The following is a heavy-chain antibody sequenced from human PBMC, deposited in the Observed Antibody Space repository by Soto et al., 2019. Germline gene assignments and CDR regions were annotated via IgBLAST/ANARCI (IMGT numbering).Heavy chain of an antibody. Sequence: NLSLTCPVSGGSISSGSYYWGWIRQPPGKGLEWIGDIYSSGSTYYNPSLKGRVTISVDTSKNQFSLKLGSVTAAATAVYYCARVGIAAAGRPYRYYYYGMYVWGQGTTVTVS. CDR3: ARVGIAAAGRPYRYYYYGMYV. CDR1: GGSISSGSYY. V-gene: IGHV4-30-4*08. D-gene: IGHD6-13*01. J-gene: IGHJ6*02. CDR2: IYSSGST.